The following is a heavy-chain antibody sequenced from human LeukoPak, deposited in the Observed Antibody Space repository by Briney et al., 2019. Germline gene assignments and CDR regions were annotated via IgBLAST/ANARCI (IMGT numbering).Heavy chain of an antibody. Sequence: ASVKVSCKASGDTFTSYDINWVRQATGQGLEWMGWMNPNSGNTGYAQKFQGRVTMTRNTSISTAYMELSSLRSEDTAVYYCARAEGEYCSSTSCYRRRPFLTHQKHYYFDYWGQGTLVTVSS. J-gene: IGHJ4*02. CDR3: ARAEGEYCSSTSCYRRRPFLTHQKHYYFDY. CDR2: MNPNSGNT. D-gene: IGHD2-2*01. V-gene: IGHV1-8*01. CDR1: GDTFTSYD.